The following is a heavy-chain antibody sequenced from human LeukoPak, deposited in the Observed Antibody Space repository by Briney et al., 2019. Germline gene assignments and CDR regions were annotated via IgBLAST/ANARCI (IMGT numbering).Heavy chain of an antibody. CDR2: IYYSGST. V-gene: IGHV4-59*08. J-gene: IGHJ4*02. D-gene: IGHD6-19*01. CDR1: GGSISSYY. Sequence: PSETLSLTCTVSGGSISSYYWSWIRQPPGKGLEWIGYIYYSGSTNYNPSLKNRVTITVDTSKNNFSLKLTPVTAADTAVYYCARSSGWYYDYWGQGTLVTVSS. CDR3: ARSSGWYYDY.